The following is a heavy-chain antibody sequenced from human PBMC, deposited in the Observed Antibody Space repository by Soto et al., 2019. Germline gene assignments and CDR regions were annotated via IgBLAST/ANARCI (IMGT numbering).Heavy chain of an antibody. V-gene: IGHV4-31*03. J-gene: IGHJ4*02. CDR1: GGSISSGGYY. D-gene: IGHD2-15*01. CDR3: VAHSGGRPPPFDY. Sequence: QVQLQASGPGLVKPSQTLSLTCTVSGGSISSGGYYWSWIRQHPGKGLEWIGYIYYSGSTYYNPSLKSRVTISVDTSKNQFSLKLRSVTAADTAVYYCVAHSGGRPPPFDYWGQGTLVTVSS. CDR2: IYYSGST.